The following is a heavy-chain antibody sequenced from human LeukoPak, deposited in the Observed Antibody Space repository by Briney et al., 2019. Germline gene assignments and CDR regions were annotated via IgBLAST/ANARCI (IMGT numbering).Heavy chain of an antibody. CDR2: ISGDGGST. Sequence: GGSLRLSCAASGYTFDDYAMHWVRQAPGKGLEWVSLISGDGGSTYYADSVKGRFTISRDNSKNSLYLQMNSLRTEDTALYYCAKAYSSGWYAESYYFDYWGQGTLVTVSS. J-gene: IGHJ4*02. D-gene: IGHD6-19*01. CDR3: AKAYSSGWYAESYYFDY. V-gene: IGHV3-43*02. CDR1: GYTFDDYA.